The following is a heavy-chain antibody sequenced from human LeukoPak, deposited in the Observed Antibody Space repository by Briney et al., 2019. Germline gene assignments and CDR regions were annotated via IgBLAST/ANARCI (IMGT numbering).Heavy chain of an antibody. Sequence: GGSLRLSCAASGFTFSSYAMTWVRQAPGKGLQWVSVIYSGGSTYYADYVKGRFTISRDNSKNTLFLQMNSLKVEDTAVYYCAKDRDARFDSWGQGTLVIVSS. CDR1: GFTFSSYA. CDR2: IYSGGST. D-gene: IGHD2-2*01. CDR3: AKDRDARFDS. V-gene: IGHV3-NL1*01. J-gene: IGHJ4*02.